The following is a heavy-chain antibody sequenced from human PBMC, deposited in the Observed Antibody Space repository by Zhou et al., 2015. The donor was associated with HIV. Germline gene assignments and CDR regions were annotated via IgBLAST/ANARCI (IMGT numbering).Heavy chain of an antibody. Sequence: QVQLVQSGAEVKKPGSSVKVSCKASGGTFSSYAISWVRQAPGQGLEWMGGIIPIFGTANYAQKFQGRVTITADESTSTAYMELSSLRSDDTAIYYCARDDSSGYHSFDYWGQGTLVTVSS. V-gene: IGHV1-69*01. CDR2: IIPIFGTA. CDR3: ARDDSSGYHSFDY. D-gene: IGHD3-22*01. J-gene: IGHJ4*02. CDR1: GGTFSSYA.